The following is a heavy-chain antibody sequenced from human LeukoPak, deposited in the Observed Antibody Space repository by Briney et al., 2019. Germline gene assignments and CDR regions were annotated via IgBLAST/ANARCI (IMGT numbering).Heavy chain of an antibody. CDR2: ISDRGGST. CDR1: GFTFSSYA. Sequence: GGSLRLSCAASGFTFSSYAMSWVRQAPGKGLEWVSTISDRGGSTYYADSVKGRLTISRDNSKNTLYLQMNSLRAEDKALYYCAKLYCSGGTCYWPDYWGQGTLVTVSS. J-gene: IGHJ4*02. CDR3: AKLYCSGGTCYWPDY. V-gene: IGHV3-23*01. D-gene: IGHD2-15*01.